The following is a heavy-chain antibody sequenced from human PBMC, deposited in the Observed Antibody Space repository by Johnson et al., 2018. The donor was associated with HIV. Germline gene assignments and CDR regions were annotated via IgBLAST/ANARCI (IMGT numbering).Heavy chain of an antibody. J-gene: IGHJ3*02. CDR1: GFTFSSYG. CDR3: VKGSRDLGGAFDI. V-gene: IGHV3-30*02. Sequence: VESGGGVVQPGGSLRLSCAASGFTFSSYGMHWVRQAPGKGLEWVAFIRYDGSNKYYADSVKGRFTISRDNSKNTLYLQMNSLRAEDTAVYYCVKGSRDLGGAFDIWGQGTMVTVSS. CDR2: IRYDGSNK.